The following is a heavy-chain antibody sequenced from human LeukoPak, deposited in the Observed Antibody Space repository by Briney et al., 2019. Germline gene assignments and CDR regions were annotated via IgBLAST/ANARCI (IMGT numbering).Heavy chain of an antibody. CDR3: ARWNYYNSIRYFDY. D-gene: IGHD3-22*01. V-gene: IGHV4-59*01. CDR1: GASMTSNY. Sequence: PSETLSLTCTVSGASMTSNYWNWIRQPPGKGLEWIGYVYYSGRTNYNPSLKSRVTISADTSKNQFSLRLSSVTAADTAVYYCARWNYYNSIRYFDYWGQGTLVTVSS. CDR2: VYYSGRT. J-gene: IGHJ4*02.